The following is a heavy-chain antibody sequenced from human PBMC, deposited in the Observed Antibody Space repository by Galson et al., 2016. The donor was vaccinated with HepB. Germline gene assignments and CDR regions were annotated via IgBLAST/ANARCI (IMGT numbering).Heavy chain of an antibody. CDR3: ARARDNTREYHSLDV. V-gene: IGHV3-53*01. Sequence: SLRLSCAASGFSVTTNYMNWVRRAPGKGLEWVSIIYSGGGSFYADSVKGRFTVSRDDSHVYLQMNSLRAEDTAIYYCARARDNTREYHSLDVWGQGTTVTVAS. CDR1: GFSVTTNY. D-gene: IGHD6-6*01. CDR2: IYSGGGS. J-gene: IGHJ6*02.